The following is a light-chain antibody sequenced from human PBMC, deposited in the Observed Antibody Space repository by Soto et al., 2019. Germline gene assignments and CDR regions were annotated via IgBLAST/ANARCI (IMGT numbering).Light chain of an antibody. V-gene: IGLV2-14*01. CDR1: SSGVGAYNF. CDR2: VIS. CDR3: ASLITTSFV. J-gene: IGLJ1*01. Sequence: QSVLTQPTSVSGSPGQSITISCTGTSSGVGAYNFVSWYQHHPAQAPKLMISVISNRPSVVSDRFSGSKSGNTASLTISGLQAEDEADYYCASLITTSFVFGTGTRVTVL.